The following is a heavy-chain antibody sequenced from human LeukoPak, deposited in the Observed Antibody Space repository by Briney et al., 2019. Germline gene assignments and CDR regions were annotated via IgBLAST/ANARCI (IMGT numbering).Heavy chain of an antibody. D-gene: IGHD5-12*01. V-gene: IGHV4-34*01. J-gene: IGHJ6*02. Sequence: SVPLSLNCAVYGWSFSRPFWTWIRHPPGPVLVLLVEINPCGSTNYNPSLTCRVTISVDTSKNQFSLKLSSVPAADTAVYYCARDQRAQWLPQREGYYYYGMDVWGQGTTVTVSS. CDR2: INPCGST. CDR3: ARDQRAQWLPQREGYYYYGMDV. CDR1: GWSFSRPF.